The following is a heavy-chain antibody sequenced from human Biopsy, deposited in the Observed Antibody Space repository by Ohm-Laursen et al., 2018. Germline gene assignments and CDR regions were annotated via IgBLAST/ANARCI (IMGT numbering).Heavy chain of an antibody. Sequence: PSQTLSLTCTVSGGSISSDYWSWIRQTPGKGLEWIGYIYYSGSTNYNPSLKSRVTISVDTSKNQFSLRPNSVTAADTAVYYCARATNSTGWPYYYFYGMDVWGQGTTVTVSS. D-gene: IGHD2/OR15-2a*01. CDR3: ARATNSTGWPYYYFYGMDV. CDR2: IYYSGST. V-gene: IGHV4-59*01. CDR1: GGSISSDY. J-gene: IGHJ6*02.